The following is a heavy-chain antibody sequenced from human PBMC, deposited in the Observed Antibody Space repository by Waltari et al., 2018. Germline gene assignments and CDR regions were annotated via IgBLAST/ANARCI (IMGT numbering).Heavy chain of an antibody. V-gene: IGHV4-59*01. CDR2: IYYSGST. J-gene: IGHJ3*02. Sequence: QVQLQESGPGLVKPSETLSLTCTVSGGSISSYYWSWIRQPPGKGLEWIGYIYYSGSTNYNPSLKRRVTISVDTSKNQFSLKLSSVTTADTAVYYCARGGTAMVKQAFDIWGQGTMVTVSS. D-gene: IGHD5-18*01. CDR1: GGSISSYY. CDR3: ARGGTAMVKQAFDI.